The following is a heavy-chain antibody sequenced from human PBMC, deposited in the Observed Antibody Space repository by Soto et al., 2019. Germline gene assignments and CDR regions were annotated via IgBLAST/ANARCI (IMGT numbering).Heavy chain of an antibody. Sequence: QVQLVESGGGVVQPGTSLRLSCAASGFLFRNYAMHWVRQSPAKGLEWLAVISFDGANIFYAGAAKGRFTISRDNSKQTLYLQLDRLRPEDTGVYFCARDPYGGYIFDSWGQGTQVTLSS. CDR3: ARDPYGGYIFDS. J-gene: IGHJ4*02. V-gene: IGHV3-30-3*01. CDR2: ISFDGANI. CDR1: GFLFRNYA. D-gene: IGHD5-12*01.